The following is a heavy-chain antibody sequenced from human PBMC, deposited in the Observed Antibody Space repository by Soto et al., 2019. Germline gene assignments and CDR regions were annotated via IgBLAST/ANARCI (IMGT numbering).Heavy chain of an antibody. J-gene: IGHJ4*02. CDR2: IWYDGSNK. D-gene: IGHD1-26*01. V-gene: IGHV3-33*01. CDR1: GFTFSSYG. CDR3: ARDRGSYSFDC. Sequence: GGSLRLSCAASGFTFSSYGMHWVRQAPGKGLEWVAVIWYDGSNKYYADSVKGRFTISRDNSKNTLYLQMNSLRAEDTAVYYCARDRGSYSFDCWGQGTLVTVSS.